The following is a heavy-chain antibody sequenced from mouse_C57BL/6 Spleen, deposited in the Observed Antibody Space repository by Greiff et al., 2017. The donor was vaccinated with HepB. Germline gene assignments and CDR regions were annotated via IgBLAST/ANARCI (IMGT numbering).Heavy chain of an antibody. CDR1: GYTFTNYW. V-gene: IGHV1-63*01. D-gene: IGHD2-5*01. J-gene: IGHJ4*01. CDR3: ARHYSIYDYYAMDD. CDR2: IYPGGGYT. Sequence: VQLQQSGAELVRPGTSVKMSCKASGYTFTNYWIGWAKQRPGHGLEWIGDIYPGGGYTNYNEKFKGKATLTADKSSSTAYMQFSSLTSEDSAIYYCARHYSIYDYYAMDDWGQGTSVTVSS.